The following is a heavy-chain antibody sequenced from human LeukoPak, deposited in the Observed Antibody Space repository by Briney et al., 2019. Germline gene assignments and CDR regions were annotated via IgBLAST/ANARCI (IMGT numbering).Heavy chain of an antibody. CDR2: MNPNSGNT. V-gene: IGHV1-8*01. CDR3: ARGITMVRGVTHNWFDP. D-gene: IGHD3-10*01. CDR1: GYTFTSYD. J-gene: IGHJ5*02. Sequence: EASVKVSCKASGYTFTSYDINWVRQATGQGLEWMGWMNPNSGNTGYAQKFQGRVTMTRNTSISTAYVELSSLRSEDTAVYYCARGITMVRGVTHNWFDPWGQGTLVTVSS.